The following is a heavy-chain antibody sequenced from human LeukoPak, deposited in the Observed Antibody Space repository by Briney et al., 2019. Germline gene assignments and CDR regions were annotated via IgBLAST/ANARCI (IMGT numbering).Heavy chain of an antibody. V-gene: IGHV3-48*03. CDR2: ISTSGSTI. D-gene: IGHD3-10*01. CDR3: AKDPAYYGSGSGRYYMDV. CDR1: GFTFSSYE. Sequence: PGGSLRLSCAASGFTFSSYEMNWVRQAPGKGLEWVSHISTSGSTIYYANSVKGRFTISRDNAKNSLYLQMNSLRAEDTAVYYCAKDPAYYGSGSGRYYMDVWGKGTTVTISS. J-gene: IGHJ6*03.